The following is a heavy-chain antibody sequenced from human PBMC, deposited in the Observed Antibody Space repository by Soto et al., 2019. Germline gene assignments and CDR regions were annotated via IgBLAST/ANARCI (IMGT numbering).Heavy chain of an antibody. CDR3: ARGQGNNDFWSGSAYYYYYYGMDV. D-gene: IGHD3-3*01. CDR1: GYTFTGYY. V-gene: IGHV1-2*04. J-gene: IGHJ6*02. Sequence: ASVKVSCKASGYTFTGYYMHWVRQAPGQGLEWMGWINPNSGGTNYAQKFQGWVTMTRDTSISTAYMELSRLRSDDTAAYYCARGQGNNDFWSGSAYYYYYYGMDVWGQGTTVTVSS. CDR2: INPNSGGT.